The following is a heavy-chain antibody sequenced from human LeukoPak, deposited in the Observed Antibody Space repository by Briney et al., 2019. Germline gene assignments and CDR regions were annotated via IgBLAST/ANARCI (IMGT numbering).Heavy chain of an antibody. CDR1: GYTFTGYY. CDR2: INPNSGGT. J-gene: IGHJ6*03. CDR3: ARQQWIRSYYYMDV. Sequence: GASVKVSCKASGYTFTGYYMHWVRQAPGQGLEWMGWINPNSGGTNYAQKFQGRVTMTRDTSISTAYMELSRLRSDDTAVYYCARQQWIRSYYYMDVWGKGTTVTVSS. V-gene: IGHV1-2*02. D-gene: IGHD5-18*01.